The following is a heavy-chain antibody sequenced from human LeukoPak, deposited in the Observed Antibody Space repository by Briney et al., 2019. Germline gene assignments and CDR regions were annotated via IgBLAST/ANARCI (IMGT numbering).Heavy chain of an antibody. J-gene: IGHJ4*02. CDR3: ARLEEGYYDSSGPFDY. CDR2: IYYSGCT. Sequence: SETLSLTCTVSGGSISSYYWSWIRQPPGKGLEWIGYIYYSGCTNYNPSLKSRVTISVDTSKNQFSLKLSSVTAADTAVYYCARLEEGYYDSSGPFDYWGQGTLVTVSS. CDR1: GGSISSYY. D-gene: IGHD3-22*01. V-gene: IGHV4-59*08.